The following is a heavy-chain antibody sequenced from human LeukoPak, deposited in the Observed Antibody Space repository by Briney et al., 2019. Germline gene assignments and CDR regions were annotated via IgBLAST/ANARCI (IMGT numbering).Heavy chain of an antibody. CDR2: ISYDGSNK. Sequence: PGGSLRLSCAASGFTFSSYAMHWVRQAPGKGLEWVAVISYDGSNKYYADSVKGRFTISRDNSKNTLYLQMNSLRAEDTAVYYCAKVGVTGDYYYGMDVWGQGTTVTVSS. V-gene: IGHV3-30*04. D-gene: IGHD2-21*02. J-gene: IGHJ6*02. CDR3: AKVGVTGDYYYGMDV. CDR1: GFTFSSYA.